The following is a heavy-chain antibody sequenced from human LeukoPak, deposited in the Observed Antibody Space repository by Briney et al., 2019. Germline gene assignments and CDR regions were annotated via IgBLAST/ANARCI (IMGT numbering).Heavy chain of an antibody. CDR3: ARGMSPLPSLYDSSGYAPDS. Sequence: SETLSLTCTVSGGSISRNYWTWIRQASGKGLEWIGYILDSGSTNYNPSLKSRVTISVDTSNNHVSLKLDSVTAADTAMYYCARGMSPLPSLYDSSGYAPDSWGQGTLVTVS. CDR2: ILDSGST. CDR1: GGSISRNY. D-gene: IGHD3-22*01. J-gene: IGHJ4*02. V-gene: IGHV4-59*01.